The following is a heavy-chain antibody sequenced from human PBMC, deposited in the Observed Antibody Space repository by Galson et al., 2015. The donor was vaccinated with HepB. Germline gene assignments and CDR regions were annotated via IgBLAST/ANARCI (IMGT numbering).Heavy chain of an antibody. D-gene: IGHD4-17*01. J-gene: IGHJ4*02. Sequence: SLRLSCAASRFTFSNYAMSWVRQAPGKGLEWVSVITSSGSGTYYADSVKGRFTISRDNSKNTLYLQMYNLRAEDTAVFYCAKRYGYYFDDWGQGTLVTVSS. CDR2: ITSSGSGT. CDR1: RFTFSNYA. V-gene: IGHV3-23*01. CDR3: AKRYGYYFDD.